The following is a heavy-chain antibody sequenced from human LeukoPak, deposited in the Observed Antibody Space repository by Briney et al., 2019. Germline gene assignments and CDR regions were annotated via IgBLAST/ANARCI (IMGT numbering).Heavy chain of an antibody. CDR3: ARDGRAPGLYFDS. D-gene: IGHD3/OR15-3a*01. J-gene: IGHJ4*02. CDR1: ESPVRTYW. CDR2: LNQDGSEK. V-gene: IGHV3-7*01. Sequence: PGESLRLFCAASESPVRTYWMNWVRQAPGKGLEWVASLNQDGSEKKYVDSVNGRFTISRDSAKNSVSLQMYSLRVEDSAVYYCARDGRAPGLYFDSWGQGTLVTVSS.